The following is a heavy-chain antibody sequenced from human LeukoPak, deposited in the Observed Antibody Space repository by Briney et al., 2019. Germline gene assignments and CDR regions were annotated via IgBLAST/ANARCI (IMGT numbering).Heavy chain of an antibody. D-gene: IGHD6-19*01. CDR3: ARHTTSSGWYL. V-gene: IGHV1-8*01. CDR2: MNPNSGNT. Sequence: GASVKVSCKASGYTFTSYDINWVRQATGQGLEWMGWMNPNSGNTGYAQEFQGRVTMTRNTSITTAYMELSSLRSEDTAVYYCARHTTSSGWYLWGQGTLVTVSS. CDR1: GYTFTSYD. J-gene: IGHJ4*02.